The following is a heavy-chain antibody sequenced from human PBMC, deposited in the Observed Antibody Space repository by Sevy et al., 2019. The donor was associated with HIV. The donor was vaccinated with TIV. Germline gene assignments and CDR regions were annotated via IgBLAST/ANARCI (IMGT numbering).Heavy chain of an antibody. CDR2: IWHDGSNK. D-gene: IGHD4-4*01. Sequence: GGSLRLSCAASGFTFNFHGMHWVRQAPGKGLEWVAFIWHDGSNKYGADSVKGRFTISRDNSKNTLFLQMNSLTVEDTAVYYCAGETDNSARWLDPWGQGTLVTVSS. J-gene: IGHJ5*02. V-gene: IGHV3-30*02. CDR1: GFTFNFHG. CDR3: AGETDNSARWLDP.